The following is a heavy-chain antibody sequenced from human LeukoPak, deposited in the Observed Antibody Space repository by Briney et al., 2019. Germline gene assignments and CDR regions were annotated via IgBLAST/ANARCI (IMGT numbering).Heavy chain of an antibody. CDR2: VSGSGAHT. Sequence: GGSLRLSCAASGFTFSSYAMTWVRQAPGKGLQWVSAVSGSGAHTYYADSVKGRFTISRDNAKNTLYLQMNSLRAEDTAVYYCARVPDYGDYTWWFDPWGQGTLVTVSS. D-gene: IGHD4-17*01. CDR1: GFTFSSYA. CDR3: ARVPDYGDYTWWFDP. V-gene: IGHV3-23*01. J-gene: IGHJ5*02.